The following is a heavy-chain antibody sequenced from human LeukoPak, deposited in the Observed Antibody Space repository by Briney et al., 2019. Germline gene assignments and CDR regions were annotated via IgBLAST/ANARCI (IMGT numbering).Heavy chain of an antibody. D-gene: IGHD3-9*01. CDR2: IYSGGST. CDR1: GFTVSSNY. Sequence: GGSLRLSCAASGFTVSSNYMSWVRQAPGKGLEWVSVIYSGGSTYYADSVKGRFTISGDNSKNALYLQMNSLRAEDTAVYYCARDRYDILTGYYPRGYYYGMDVWGEGTTVTVSS. V-gene: IGHV3-66*01. J-gene: IGHJ6*04. CDR3: ARDRYDILTGYYPRGYYYGMDV.